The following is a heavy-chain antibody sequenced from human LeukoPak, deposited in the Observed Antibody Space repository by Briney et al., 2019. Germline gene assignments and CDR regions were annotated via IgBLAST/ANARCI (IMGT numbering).Heavy chain of an antibody. D-gene: IGHD4-17*01. V-gene: IGHV4-34*01. Sequence: SETLSLTCAVYGGSFSGYGWTWIRQSPGGGLEWIGEVNHSGSTYYNPSLKSRVTISVDTSKNQFSLKLSSVTAADTAVYYCARGTTVTIDYWGQGTLVTVSS. CDR1: GGSFSGYG. CDR3: ARGTTVTIDY. CDR2: VNHSGST. J-gene: IGHJ4*02.